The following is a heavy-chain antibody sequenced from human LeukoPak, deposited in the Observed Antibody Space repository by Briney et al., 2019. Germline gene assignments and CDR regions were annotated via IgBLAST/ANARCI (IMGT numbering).Heavy chain of an antibody. Sequence: ASVKVPCKASGYTFTAYYMHWVRQAPGQGLEWMGCINPNSGDTKYAQKFQGSVTMTRDTSITTAYMELSSLRSDDTAVYYCSTFGYWGQGTLVTVSS. D-gene: IGHD5/OR15-5a*01. V-gene: IGHV1-2*02. CDR3: STFGY. CDR2: INPNSGDT. J-gene: IGHJ4*02. CDR1: GYTFTAYY.